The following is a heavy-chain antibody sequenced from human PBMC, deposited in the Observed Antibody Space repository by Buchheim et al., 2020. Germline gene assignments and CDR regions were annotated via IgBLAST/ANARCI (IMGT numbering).Heavy chain of an antibody. CDR2: IYYSGTT. CDR1: GASISTGDYY. Sequence: QVQLQESGPGLVKPSQTLSLTCTVSGASISTGDYYWSWIRQPPGKGLEWIGYIYYSGTTYYNPSLKSRVTISVETSKNEFPLKLSSVTAADTAVYYCARGYNYVRGSYRYFDYWGQGTL. V-gene: IGHV4-30-4*01. J-gene: IGHJ4*02. D-gene: IGHD3-16*02. CDR3: ARGYNYVRGSYRYFDY.